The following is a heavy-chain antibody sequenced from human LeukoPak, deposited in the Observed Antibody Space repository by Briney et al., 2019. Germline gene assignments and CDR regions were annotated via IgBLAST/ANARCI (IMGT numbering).Heavy chain of an antibody. Sequence: ASVKVSCKASGYTFAAYYMHWVRQAPGQRLKCMGWINPNSGDTNYAQTFQGRVTMTRDTSISAAYMEVSRRRSDDTAVYYCARTLPNYYYGMDVWGQGTTVSVSS. CDR2: INPNSGDT. D-gene: IGHD1-26*01. J-gene: IGHJ6*02. CDR1: GYTFAAYY. V-gene: IGHV1-2*02. CDR3: ARTLPNYYYGMDV.